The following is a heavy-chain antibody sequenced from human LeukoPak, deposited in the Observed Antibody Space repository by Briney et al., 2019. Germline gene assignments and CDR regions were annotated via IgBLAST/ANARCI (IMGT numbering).Heavy chain of an antibody. CDR2: ISANSGKT. CDR3: AKVAGDRMDY. Sequence: APVNVSCKASGYNFATYGFCWVRQAPGHGLEWMGWISANSGKTTYAQKFQGRVTMTTDTSTTTAYMELRTLRPDDTAVYYCAKVAGDRMDYWGQGTLVTVSS. J-gene: IGHJ4*02. D-gene: IGHD6-13*01. CDR1: GYNFATYG. V-gene: IGHV1-18*01.